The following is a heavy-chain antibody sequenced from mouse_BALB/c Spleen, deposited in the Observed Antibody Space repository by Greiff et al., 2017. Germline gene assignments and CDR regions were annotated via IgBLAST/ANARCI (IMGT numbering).Heavy chain of an antibody. V-gene: IGHV14-4*02. D-gene: IGHD2-4*01. Sequence: EVQLQQSGAELVRSGASVKLSCTASGFNIKDYYMHWVKQRPEQGLEWIGWIDPESGDTEYDAKFQGKATMTADTSSNTAYLQLSSLTSEDTAVYYGNAWGLRRGYYAMAYWGQGTSVTVS. J-gene: IGHJ4*01. CDR2: IDPESGDT. CDR3: NAWGLRRGYYAMAY. CDR1: GFNIKDYY.